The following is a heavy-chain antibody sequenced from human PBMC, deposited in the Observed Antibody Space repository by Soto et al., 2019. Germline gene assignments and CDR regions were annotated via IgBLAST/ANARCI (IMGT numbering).Heavy chain of an antibody. CDR2: INPSGGAT. D-gene: IGHD5-12*01. CDR3: ARESGGATATLDYYYFYMDV. V-gene: IGHV1-2*02. CDR1: GDSFNDYY. Sequence: GASVKVSCKTSGDSFNDYYIHWVRQAPGQGLEWMGWINPSGGATKYAQKFQGRVTVTRDTSIRTVYMELSSLRSDDTALYYCARESGGATATLDYYYFYMDVWGKGTTVTVSS. J-gene: IGHJ6*03.